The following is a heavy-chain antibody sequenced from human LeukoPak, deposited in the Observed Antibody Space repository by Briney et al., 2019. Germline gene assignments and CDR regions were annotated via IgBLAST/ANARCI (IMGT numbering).Heavy chain of an antibody. CDR1: GFTFSSYW. Sequence: GGSLRLSCAASGFTFSSYWMHWVRQAPGKGLVWVSRINSDGSGTTYADSVKSRFTISRDNTKNTLYLQMISLSVEHTAVYYCANGYTSTYYDALDIRGQGTMGTVSS. CDR3: ANGYTSTYYDALDI. J-gene: IGHJ3*02. D-gene: IGHD3-16*01. V-gene: IGHV3-74*01. CDR2: INSDGSGT.